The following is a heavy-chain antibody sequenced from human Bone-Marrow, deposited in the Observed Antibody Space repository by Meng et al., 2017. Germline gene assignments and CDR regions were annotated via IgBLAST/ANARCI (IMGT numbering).Heavy chain of an antibody. CDR2: VNGDGSTT. Sequence: GESLRLSCAASGFTFSNYWMHWVRQAPGKGLVWVSRVNGDGSTTDYADSVKGRFTISRDNAMNTLYLQMNSLRPEDTAVYYCARDFGWRSFDYWGQGTLVTVSS. CDR1: GFTFSNYW. D-gene: IGHD3-16*01. J-gene: IGHJ4*02. CDR3: ARDFGWRSFDY. V-gene: IGHV3-74*01.